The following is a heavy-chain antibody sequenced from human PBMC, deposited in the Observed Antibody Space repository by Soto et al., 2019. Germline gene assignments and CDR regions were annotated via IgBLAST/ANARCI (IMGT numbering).Heavy chain of an antibody. CDR2: ISVYNGNT. J-gene: IGHJ6*02. V-gene: IGHV1-18*04. CDR3: ARDGMDV. CDR1: GYTFTSYG. Sequence: QVQLVQSGAEVKKPGASVKVSCKASGYTFTSYGINWVRQAPGQGLEWLGWISVYNGNTKYAQKFQARVTMTADTSTTTADMELRRLTADDTALYYCARDGMDVWGQGTTVSVSS.